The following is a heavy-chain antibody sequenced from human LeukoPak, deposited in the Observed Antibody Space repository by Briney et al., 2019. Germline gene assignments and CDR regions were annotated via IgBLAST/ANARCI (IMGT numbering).Heavy chain of an antibody. V-gene: IGHV4-59*01. Sequence: SETLSLTCTVSGGSISSYYWSWLRQPPGKGLEWIGYIYYSGSTNYNPSLKSRVTISVDTSKNQFSLKLCSVTAADTAVYYCARGSPTVSFDYWGQGTLVTVSS. CDR2: IYYSGST. D-gene: IGHD4-17*01. J-gene: IGHJ4*02. CDR3: ARGSPTVSFDY. CDR1: GGSISSYY.